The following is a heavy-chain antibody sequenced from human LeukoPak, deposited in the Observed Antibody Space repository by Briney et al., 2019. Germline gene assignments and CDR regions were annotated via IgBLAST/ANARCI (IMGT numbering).Heavy chain of an antibody. J-gene: IGHJ4*02. CDR1: GGSISSSSYY. Sequence: SETLSLTCTVSGGSISSSSYYWGWIRQPPGKGLEWIGSIYYSGSTYYNPSLKSRVTISVDTSKNQFSLKLSSVTAADTAVYYCARAGGFGEFGRYYFDYWGQGTLVTVSS. V-gene: IGHV4-39*07. D-gene: IGHD3-10*01. CDR2: IYYSGST. CDR3: ARAGGFGEFGRYYFDY.